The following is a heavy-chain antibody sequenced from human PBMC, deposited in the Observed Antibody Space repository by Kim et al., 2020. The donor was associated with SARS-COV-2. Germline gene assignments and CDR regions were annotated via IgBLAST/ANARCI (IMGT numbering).Heavy chain of an antibody. J-gene: IGHJ5*02. V-gene: IGHV7-4-1*02. Sequence: ASVKVSCKASGYTFTSYAMNWVRQAPGQGLEWMGWINTNTGNPTYAQGFTGRFVFSLDTSVSTAYLQISSLKAEDTAVYYCARCRYSYGPNRFDPWGQGTLVTVSS. CDR1: GYTFTSYA. CDR3: ARCRYSYGPNRFDP. D-gene: IGHD5-18*01. CDR2: INTNTGNP.